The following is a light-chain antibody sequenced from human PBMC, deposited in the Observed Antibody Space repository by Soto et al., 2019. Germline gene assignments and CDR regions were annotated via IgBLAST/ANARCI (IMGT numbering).Light chain of an antibody. Sequence: IGSTQSPGPLSLSPGERATLSCRPSQSVTSSYLAWDQQKPGQAPRLLIYGESRRATGIPDRFSGSGSGTDFTLTISRLEPEDFAVYYCQQYGSSTTWTFGQGTKVDIK. CDR2: GES. J-gene: IGKJ1*01. V-gene: IGKV3-20*01. CDR1: QSVTSSY. CDR3: QQYGSSTTWT.